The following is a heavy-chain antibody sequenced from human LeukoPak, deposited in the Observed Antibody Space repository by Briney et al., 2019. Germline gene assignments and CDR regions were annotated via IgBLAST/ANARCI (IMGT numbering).Heavy chain of an antibody. J-gene: IGHJ5*02. CDR1: GFTFSSYS. V-gene: IGHV3-48*01. CDR2: ISISSSII. D-gene: IGHD6-13*01. Sequence: PGGSLRLSCAASGFTFSSYSMNWVRQAPGKGLEWVSYISISSSIIYYADSVKGRFTISRDNAKNSLYLQMNSLRAEDTAIYYCAKENWYLYNNNWYKTWFDPWGQGTLVTVSS. CDR3: AKENWYLYNNNWYKTWFDP.